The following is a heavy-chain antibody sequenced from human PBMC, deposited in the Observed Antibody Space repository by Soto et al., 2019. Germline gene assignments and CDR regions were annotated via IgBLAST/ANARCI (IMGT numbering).Heavy chain of an antibody. Sequence: SETLSLTCTVSGGSISSYYWSWIRQPPGKGLEWIGYIYYSGSTNYNPSLKSRVTISVDTSKNQFSLKLSSVTAADTAVYYCARVNYDFWSGYYYYDLLYVWGKGTSVIGSS. CDR2: IYYSGST. CDR3: ARVNYDFWSGYYYYDLLYV. V-gene: IGHV4-59*01. J-gene: IGHJ6*03. CDR1: GGSISSYY. D-gene: IGHD3-3*01.